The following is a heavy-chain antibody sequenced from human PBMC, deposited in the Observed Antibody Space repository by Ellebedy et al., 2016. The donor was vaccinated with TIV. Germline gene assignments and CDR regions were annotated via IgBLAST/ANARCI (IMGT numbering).Heavy chain of an antibody. J-gene: IGHJ4*02. V-gene: IGHV3-74*01. CDR2: INSDGSST. D-gene: IGHD1-1*01. CDR1: GFTFSSYW. CDR3: ARSWDLERGYNFDY. Sequence: GESLKISCAASGFTFSSYWMHWVRQAPGKGLVWVSRINSDGSSTSYADSVKGRFTISRDNAKNSLYLQMNSLRAEDTAVYYCARSWDLERGYNFDYWGQGTLVTVSS.